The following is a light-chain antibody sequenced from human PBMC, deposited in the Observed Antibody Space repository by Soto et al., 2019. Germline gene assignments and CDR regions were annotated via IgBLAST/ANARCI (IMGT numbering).Light chain of an antibody. CDR1: QSVSSN. V-gene: IGKV3-20*01. Sequence: EIVLTPSPGTLSLSPVERATLSCRASQSVSSNLAWYQQKPGQAPRLLIYGASTRATGIPARFTGSGSGTDFALTISRVEPQDIAVYFCQQYGSSPGTFGQGTKVDIK. J-gene: IGKJ1*01. CDR2: GAS. CDR3: QQYGSSPGT.